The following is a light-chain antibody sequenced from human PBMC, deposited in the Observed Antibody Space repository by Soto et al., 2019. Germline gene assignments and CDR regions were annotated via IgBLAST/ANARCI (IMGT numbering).Light chain of an antibody. CDR2: DVS. V-gene: IGLV2-8*01. J-gene: IGLJ1*01. CDR1: SSDDGGYNY. CDR3: SSYAGSNNLGV. Sequence: QSVLTQPPSASGSPGQSVTISCTATSSDDGGYNYVSWYQQHAGKAPKLMIYDVSKRPSGVPDRFSGSKSGNTASLTVSGLQAEDEADYYCSSYAGSNNLGVFGTGSKVTVL.